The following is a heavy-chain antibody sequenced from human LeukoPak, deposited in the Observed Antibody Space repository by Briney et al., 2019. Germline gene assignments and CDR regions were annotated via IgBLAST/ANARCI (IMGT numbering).Heavy chain of an antibody. D-gene: IGHD3-10*01. CDR1: GFTFSSYA. V-gene: IGHV3-30-3*01. J-gene: IGHJ4*02. CDR3: ARSNYGYNQFDY. CDR2: ISYDGSNK. Sequence: GGSLRLSCAASGFTFSSYAMHWVRQTPGKGLEWVAVISYDGSNKYYADSVKGRFTISRDNSKNTLYVEMNGLRNEDTALYYCARSNYGYNQFDYWGQGTLVTVSS.